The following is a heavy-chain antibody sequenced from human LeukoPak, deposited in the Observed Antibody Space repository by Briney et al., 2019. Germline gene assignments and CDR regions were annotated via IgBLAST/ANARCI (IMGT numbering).Heavy chain of an antibody. D-gene: IGHD4-23*01. CDR1: GFTVSSNY. CDR3: ARDPIGGKPTEDY. J-gene: IGHJ4*02. Sequence: GGSLRLSCAASGFTVSSNYMSWVRQAPGKGLEWVSVIYSGGSTYYADSVKGRFTISRDNSKHTLYLQMNRLRAEETSGHYCARDPIGGKPTEDYWGQGTLVSVSS. V-gene: IGHV3-66*02. CDR2: IYSGGST.